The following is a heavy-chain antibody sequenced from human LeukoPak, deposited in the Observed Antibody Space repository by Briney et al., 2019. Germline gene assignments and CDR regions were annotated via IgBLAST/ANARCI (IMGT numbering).Heavy chain of an antibody. CDR3: AKPLYSGRYLYYFDY. V-gene: IGHV3-23*01. J-gene: IGHJ4*02. D-gene: IGHD1-26*01. CDR2: ISGSGGST. Sequence: PGGSLTLSCAASGFTFSSYAMSWVRQAPGKGLEWVSAISGSGGSTYYADSVKGRFTISRDNSKNTLYLQMNSLRAEDTAVYYCAKPLYSGRYLYYFDYWGQGTLVTVSS. CDR1: GFTFSSYA.